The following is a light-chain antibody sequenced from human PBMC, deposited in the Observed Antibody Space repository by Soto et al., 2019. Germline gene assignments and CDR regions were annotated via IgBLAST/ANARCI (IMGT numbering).Light chain of an antibody. CDR3: LQYTHWPHT. CDR1: QSLVYSDGNTY. J-gene: IGKJ2*01. V-gene: IGKV2-30*01. CDR2: KVS. Sequence: DVVMTQSPLSLPVTLGQPASISCRSSQSLVYSDGNTYLNWFQQRPDQSPRRLIYKVSNRDSGVPDRFSGSGSGTDFTLHISRVEAEDVGVYYCLQYTHWPHTFGQGTKLEIK.